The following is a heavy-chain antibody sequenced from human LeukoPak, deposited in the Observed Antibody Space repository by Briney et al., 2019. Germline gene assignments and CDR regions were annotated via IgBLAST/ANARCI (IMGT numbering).Heavy chain of an antibody. CDR3: AKGSSSWYPFDY. D-gene: IGHD6-13*01. J-gene: IGHJ4*02. V-gene: IGHV3-7*03. Sequence: GGSLRLSCTASGFTFSSYWMSWVRQAPGKGLEWVASISEVGGEKYYVDSVKGRFTISRDNSKNTLYLQMNTLGAEDTAVYYCAKGSSSWYPFDYWGQGTLVTVSS. CDR1: GFTFSSYW. CDR2: ISEVGGEK.